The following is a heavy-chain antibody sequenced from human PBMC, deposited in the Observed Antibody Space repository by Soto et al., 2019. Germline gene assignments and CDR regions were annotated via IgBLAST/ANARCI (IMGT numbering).Heavy chain of an antibody. Sequence: PGGSLRLPCAASGFPFTRYRLNWVRQAPGKGQDWVPSIRSSSRYIDYSDSVEGRFPISRANAKNSLYLQMNSLRAEDTAVYSCDRDGRMSIAAAYPHWFDPWRQGSLLTVSS. J-gene: IGHJ5*02. V-gene: IGHV3-21*01. CDR3: DRDGRMSIAAAYPHWFDP. CDR2: IRSSSRYI. CDR1: GFPFTRYR. D-gene: IGHD6-13*01.